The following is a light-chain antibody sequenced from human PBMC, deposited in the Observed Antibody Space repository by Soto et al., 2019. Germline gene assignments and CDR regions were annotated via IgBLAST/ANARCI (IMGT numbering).Light chain of an antibody. CDR1: QGIGNA. J-gene: IGKJ1*01. Sequence: IQMTQSPSALSASVGGRCTISFLASQGIGNALGWYQQKPGKPPKVLIYGASNLQSGVPPRFSGSGSGTDFTLAISSLQPEDSATYYCLQDINYPWTFGQGTKVDIK. CDR2: GAS. CDR3: LQDINYPWT. V-gene: IGKV1-6*02.